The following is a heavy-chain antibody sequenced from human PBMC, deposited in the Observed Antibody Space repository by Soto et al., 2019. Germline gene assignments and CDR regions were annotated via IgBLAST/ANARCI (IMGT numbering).Heavy chain of an antibody. Sequence: QVQLQESGPGLVKPSQTLSLPCTVSGASMATDKYYWSWLRQYPGKRPEWIGFISNSGTTSYTPSLLKRVTLSTDTSKNTLSLMLTSGTAADTAVYYCARVPIEGAYWGGHQPRMFDHWGQGVVVTVS. CDR2: ISNSGTT. CDR1: GASMATDKYY. CDR3: ARVPIEGAYWGGHQPRMFDH. D-gene: IGHD2-2*01. J-gene: IGHJ4*02. V-gene: IGHV4-31*03.